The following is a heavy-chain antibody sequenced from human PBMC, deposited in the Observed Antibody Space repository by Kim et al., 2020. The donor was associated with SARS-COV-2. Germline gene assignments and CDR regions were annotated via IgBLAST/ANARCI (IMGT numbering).Heavy chain of an antibody. V-gene: IGHV6-1*01. J-gene: IGHJ6*02. CDR2: TYYRSKWYN. CDR1: GDSVSSNSAA. Sequence: SQTLSLTCAISGDSVSSNSAAWNWIRQSPSRGLEWLGRTYYRSKWYNDYAVSVKSRITINPDTSKNQFSLQLNSVTPEDTAVYYCARGEQQLGYYYYGMDVWGQGTTVTVSS. D-gene: IGHD6-13*01. CDR3: ARGEQQLGYYYYGMDV.